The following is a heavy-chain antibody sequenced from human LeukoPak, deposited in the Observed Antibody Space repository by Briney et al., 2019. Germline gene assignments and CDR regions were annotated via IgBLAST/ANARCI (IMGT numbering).Heavy chain of an antibody. J-gene: IGHJ4*02. CDR3: AKGHYSGWSSFDY. V-gene: IGHV3-30*02. CDR1: GFTFSSYG. CDR2: IRYDGSNK. D-gene: IGHD6-19*01. Sequence: GGSLRLSCAASGFTFSSYGMHWVRQAPGKGLEWLAFIRYDGSNKYYADSVKGRFTISRDNSKNTLYLQMNSLRAEDTAVYYCAKGHYSGWSSFDYWGQGTLVTVSS.